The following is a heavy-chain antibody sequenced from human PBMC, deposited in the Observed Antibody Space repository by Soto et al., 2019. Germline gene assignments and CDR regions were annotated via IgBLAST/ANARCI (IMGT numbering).Heavy chain of an antibody. CDR2: INHSGST. Sequence: QVQLQQWGAGLLKPSETLTLTCAVYGGSFSDYYWNWIRQSPGKGLEWIGEINHSGSTNYNPSLKSRVTISVDTSMYQFSLNMISVTAADTAVHYCEALSRAHDGGDASGDQDDFSGQGTLVTVSS. CDR3: EALSRAHDGGDASGDQDDF. D-gene: IGHD2-21*01. CDR1: GGSFSDYY. V-gene: IGHV4-34*01. J-gene: IGHJ4*02.